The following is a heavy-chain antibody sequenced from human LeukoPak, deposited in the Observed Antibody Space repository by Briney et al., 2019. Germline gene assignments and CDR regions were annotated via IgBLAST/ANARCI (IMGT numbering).Heavy chain of an antibody. V-gene: IGHV1-18*04. CDR2: ISPDNGDT. D-gene: IGHD6-19*01. CDR3: ARLRGGIYSSRDAFDI. Sequence: ASVKVSCRASGYTFTTNGISWVRQAPGQGLEWMAWISPDNGDTKYAQEFQGRLTVTTDTSTSTAYMELRSLRSDDTAVYYGARLRGGIYSSRDAFDIWGQGTMVTVSS. CDR1: GYTFTTNG. J-gene: IGHJ3*02.